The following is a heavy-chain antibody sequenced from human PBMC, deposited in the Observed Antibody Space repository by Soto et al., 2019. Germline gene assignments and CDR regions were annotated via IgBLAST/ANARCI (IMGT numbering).Heavy chain of an antibody. CDR1: GDSISSPKW. CDR3: AYSTGWYRHDV. Sequence: SETLSLTCAVSGDSISSPKWWTWLRQPPGKGLEWIGDLLHGGTTNYNPSLKSRVTLSVDTSQNQFSLNLTSVTAADTAIYYCAYSTGWYRHDVWGQGTSVTVSS. CDR2: LLHGGTT. V-gene: IGHV4-4*02. J-gene: IGHJ3*01. D-gene: IGHD6-19*01.